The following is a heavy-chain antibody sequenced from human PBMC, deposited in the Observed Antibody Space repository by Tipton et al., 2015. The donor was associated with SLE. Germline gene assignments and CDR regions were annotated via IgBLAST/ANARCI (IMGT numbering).Heavy chain of an antibody. CDR1: GYSISSGYY. CDR2: IYHSGST. Sequence: TLSLTCTVSGYSISSGYYWGWIRQPPGKGLEWIGSIYHSGSTYYNPSLKSRVTISVDTSKNQFSLKLSSVTAADTAVYYCARASRPFEYWGQGTLVTVSS. CDR3: ARASRPFEY. J-gene: IGHJ4*02. V-gene: IGHV4-38-2*02.